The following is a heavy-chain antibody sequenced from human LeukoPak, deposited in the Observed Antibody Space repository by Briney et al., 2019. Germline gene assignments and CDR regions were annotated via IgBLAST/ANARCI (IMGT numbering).Heavy chain of an antibody. CDR1: GYTLTSYG. Sequence: GASVKVSCKASGYTLTSYGISWVRQAPGQGLEWMGWISAYNGNTNYAQKLQGRVTMTTDTSTSTAYMELRSLRSDDTAVYYCARDQTYYYDRKVAFDIWGQGQWSPSLQ. CDR2: ISAYNGNT. J-gene: IGHJ3*02. D-gene: IGHD3-22*01. CDR3: ARDQTYYYDRKVAFDI. V-gene: IGHV1-18*01.